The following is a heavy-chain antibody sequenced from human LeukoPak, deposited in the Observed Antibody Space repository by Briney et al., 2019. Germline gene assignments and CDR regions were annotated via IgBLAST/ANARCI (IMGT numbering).Heavy chain of an antibody. Sequence: SETLSLTCTVSGGSISSSSYYWGWIRQPPGKGLEWIGSIHYSGSTYYNPSLKSRVTISVDTSKNQFSLKLSSVTAADTAVYYCARHSPSTYYYDSSGYVSLNDAFDIWGQGTMVTVSS. V-gene: IGHV4-39*01. CDR3: ARHSPSTYYYDSSGYVSLNDAFDI. CDR2: IHYSGST. J-gene: IGHJ3*02. CDR1: GGSISSSSYY. D-gene: IGHD3-22*01.